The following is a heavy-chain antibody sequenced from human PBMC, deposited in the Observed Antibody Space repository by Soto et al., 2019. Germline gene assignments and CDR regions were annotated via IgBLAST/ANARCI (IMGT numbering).Heavy chain of an antibody. CDR3: ASAAPITYCSGGSCYAPAFDY. J-gene: IGHJ4*02. V-gene: IGHV4-30-2*01. D-gene: IGHD2-15*01. Sequence: SETLSLTCAVSGGSISSGGYSWSWIRQPPGKGLEWIGYIYHSGSTYYNPSLKSRVTISVDRSKNQFSLKLSSVTAADTAVYYCASAAPITYCSGGSCYAPAFDYWGQGTLVTVS. CDR2: IYHSGST. CDR1: GGSISSGGYS.